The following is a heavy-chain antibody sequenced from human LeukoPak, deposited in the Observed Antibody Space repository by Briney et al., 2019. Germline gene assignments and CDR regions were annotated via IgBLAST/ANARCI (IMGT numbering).Heavy chain of an antibody. D-gene: IGHD3/OR15-3a*01. CDR3: ARDPDFWTGYYYFDY. CDR1: GDSINSFY. V-gene: IGHV4-4*07. CDR2: IYTSGST. J-gene: IGHJ4*02. Sequence: SETLSLTCTVSGDSINSFYWSWIRQPAGKGLEWIGRIYTSGSTNYSPSLKSRVTMSVDTSKNQFSLKLSSVTAADTAVYYCARDPDFWTGYYYFDYWGQGTLVTVSS.